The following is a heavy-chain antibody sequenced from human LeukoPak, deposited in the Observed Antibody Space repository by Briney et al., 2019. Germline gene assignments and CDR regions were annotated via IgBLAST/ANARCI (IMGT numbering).Heavy chain of an antibody. CDR1: GYTFTSYD. CDR2: MNPNSGNT. Sequence: ASVKVSCKASGYTFTSYDINWVRQATGQGLEWMGWMNPNSGNTGYAQKFQGRVTMTRNTSISTAYMELSSLRSEDTAVYYCAKVVPAAETYYYYYYMDVWGKGTTVTVSS. CDR3: AKVVPAAETYYYYYYMDV. V-gene: IGHV1-8*01. J-gene: IGHJ6*03. D-gene: IGHD2-2*01.